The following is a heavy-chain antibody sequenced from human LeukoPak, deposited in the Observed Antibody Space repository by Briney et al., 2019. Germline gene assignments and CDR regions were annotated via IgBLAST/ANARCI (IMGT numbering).Heavy chain of an antibody. CDR1: GGSFSGYY. CDR2: INHSGST. V-gene: IGHV4-34*01. D-gene: IGHD2/OR15-2a*01. CDR3: ARLQGDYTTYDC. Sequence: SETLSLTCAVYGGSFSGYYWSWIRQPPGKGLEWIGEINHSGSTNYNPSLKSRVTISVDASKNQFSLKLNSVTAADTAVYYCARLQGDYTTYDCWGQGTLVTVSS. J-gene: IGHJ4*02.